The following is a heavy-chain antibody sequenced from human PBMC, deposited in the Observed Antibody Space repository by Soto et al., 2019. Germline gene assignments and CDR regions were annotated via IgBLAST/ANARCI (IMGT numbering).Heavy chain of an antibody. D-gene: IGHD3-22*01. CDR2: IIPILGIA. CDR3: ARVPDYYASSGYYWFDP. Sequence: QVQLVQSGAEVKKPGSSVKVSCKASGGTFSSYTISWVRQAPGQGLEWMGRIIPILGIANYAQKFQGRVTITADKSTSTAYMELSSLRSEDTAVYYCARVPDYYASSGYYWFDPWGQGTLVTVSS. V-gene: IGHV1-69*02. CDR1: GGTFSSYT. J-gene: IGHJ5*02.